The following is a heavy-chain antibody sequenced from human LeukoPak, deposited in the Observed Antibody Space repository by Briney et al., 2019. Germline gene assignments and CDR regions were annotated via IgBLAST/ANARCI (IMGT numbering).Heavy chain of an antibody. J-gene: IGHJ4*02. CDR3: SNEGVNSSSWHYFDY. CDR1: GLTFSKYG. D-gene: IGHD2-2*01. V-gene: IGHV3-33*06. Sequence: PGGSLRLSCSASGLTFSKYGMHWVRQAPGKGLEWVALIWYDGSKKNYADSVKGRFTISRDNSKSTLYLQMNSLRAEDTALYFCSNEGVNSSSWHYFDYWGQGTLVTVSS. CDR2: IWYDGSKK.